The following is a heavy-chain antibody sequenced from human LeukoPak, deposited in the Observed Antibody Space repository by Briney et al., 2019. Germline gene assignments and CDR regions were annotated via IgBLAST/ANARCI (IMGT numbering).Heavy chain of an antibody. CDR1: GFTFSSYG. CDR3: AKVRWRSQLVRHYFDY. J-gene: IGHJ4*02. D-gene: IGHD6-13*01. V-gene: IGHV3-23*01. CDR2: ISGSGGST. Sequence: PPGGSLRLSCAASGFTFSSYGMSWVRQAPGKGLEWVSAISGSGGSTYYADSVKGRFTISRDNSKNTLYLQMNSLRAEDTAVYYCAKVRWRSQLVRHYFDYWGQGTLVTVSS.